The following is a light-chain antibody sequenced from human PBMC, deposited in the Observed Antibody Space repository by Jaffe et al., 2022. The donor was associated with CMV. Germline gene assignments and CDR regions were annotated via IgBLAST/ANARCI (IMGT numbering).Light chain of an antibody. V-gene: IGKV1-39*01. Sequence: DIQMTQSPSSLSASVGDRVTISCRASQTISNYLNWYQQKPGKAPKLLIFAASSLQSGVPSRFSGSGSGTDFTLTISSLQPEDFATYYCQQSYSAPRTWTFGQGTRVEIK. CDR3: QQSYSAPRTWT. J-gene: IGKJ1*01. CDR2: AAS. CDR1: QTISNY.